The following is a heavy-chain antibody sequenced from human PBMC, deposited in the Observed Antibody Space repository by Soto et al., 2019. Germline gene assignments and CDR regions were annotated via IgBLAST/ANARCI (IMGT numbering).Heavy chain of an antibody. V-gene: IGHV3-30*18. Sequence: VQLVESGGGVVQPGRSLRLSCAASGFTFSDYAMHWVRQTPGKGLEWVAVVSHDGRNTHYADSVKGRFIISRDSSKNTVSLEMTSLRAEDTAVYYCAKGGRQWLVTSDFNYWGQGALVTVSS. D-gene: IGHD6-19*01. CDR1: GFTFSDYA. CDR2: VSHDGRNT. J-gene: IGHJ4*02. CDR3: AKGGRQWLVTSDFNY.